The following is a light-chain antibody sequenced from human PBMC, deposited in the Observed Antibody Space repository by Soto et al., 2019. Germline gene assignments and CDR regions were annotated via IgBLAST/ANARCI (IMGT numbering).Light chain of an antibody. CDR2: AAS. Sequence: DIQMTQSPSSLSASVGDRVTITCRASQGISNSLAWYQQKPGKVPKLLIYAASTLQSGVPSLFSGSGSGTDFTLTIISLQPEDVATYYCQKYNSAPSLTFGGGTKVEIK. CDR3: QKYNSAPSLT. J-gene: IGKJ4*01. CDR1: QGISNS. V-gene: IGKV1-27*01.